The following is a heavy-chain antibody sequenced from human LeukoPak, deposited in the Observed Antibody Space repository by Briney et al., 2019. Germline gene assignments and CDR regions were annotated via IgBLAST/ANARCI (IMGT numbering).Heavy chain of an antibody. Sequence: ASVKVSCKASGGTFSSYAISWVRQAPGQGLEWMGGIIPIFGTANYAQKFQGRVTITADESTSTAYMELSSLRSEDTVVYYCARPRNYYDSSGYYRDWGQGTLVTVSS. CDR1: GGTFSSYA. CDR2: IIPIFGTA. J-gene: IGHJ4*02. V-gene: IGHV1-69*13. CDR3: ARPRNYYDSSGYYRD. D-gene: IGHD3-22*01.